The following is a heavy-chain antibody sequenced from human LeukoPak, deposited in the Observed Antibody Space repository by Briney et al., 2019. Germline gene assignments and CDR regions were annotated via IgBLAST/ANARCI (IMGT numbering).Heavy chain of an antibody. Sequence: SETLSLTCTVSGGSISSYYWSWIRQPPGKGMEWIGYIYYSGNTHYNPSLKSRVTLSVDTSKNQFSLKLSSVTAADTAVYYCARVPHAFDIWGQGTMVTVSS. J-gene: IGHJ3*02. CDR2: IYYSGNT. CDR3: ARVPHAFDI. V-gene: IGHV4-59*08. CDR1: GGSISSYY.